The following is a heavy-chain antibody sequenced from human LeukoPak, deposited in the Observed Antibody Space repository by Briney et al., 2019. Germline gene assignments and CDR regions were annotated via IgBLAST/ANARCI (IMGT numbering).Heavy chain of an antibody. CDR2: IYTSGST. CDR1: GESISGYY. V-gene: IGHV4-4*09. CDR3: ARPLGWDSNYFDF. J-gene: IGHJ4*02. Sequence: PSETLSLTCTVSGESISGYYGSWIRQPPGEGLEWIGYIYTSGSTNYNPSLKSRVTISVDTSKNQFSLKLISVTAADTAVYYCARPLGWDSNYFDFWGQGIPVTVYS. D-gene: IGHD3/OR15-3a*01.